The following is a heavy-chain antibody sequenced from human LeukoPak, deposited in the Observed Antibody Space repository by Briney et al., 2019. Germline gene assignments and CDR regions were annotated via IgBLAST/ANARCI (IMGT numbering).Heavy chain of an antibody. D-gene: IGHD4-11*01. J-gene: IGHJ4*02. CDR1: GYAFTSYH. CDR2: IIPSSGST. CDR3: ARSDYNDYRGLGF. V-gene: IGHV1-46*01. Sequence: ASVKVCCKASGYAFTSYHIHWMRQAPGQGLGWMGIIIPSSGSTTYAQQFQGRVTMTRDTSTSTVYMELSSLTSGDTAVYFCARSDYNDYRGLGFWGQGTLVTVSS.